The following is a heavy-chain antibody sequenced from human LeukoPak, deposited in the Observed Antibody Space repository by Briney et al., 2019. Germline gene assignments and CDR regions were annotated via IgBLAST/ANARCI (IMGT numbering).Heavy chain of an antibody. J-gene: IGHJ4*02. CDR2: INPNSGGT. CDR1: GYTFTSYY. V-gene: IGHV1-2*02. CDR3: ATQYYYDSSGYYGY. D-gene: IGHD3-22*01. Sequence: GASVKVSCKASGYTFTSYYMHWVRQAPGQGLEWMGWINPNSGGTNYAQKFQGRVTMTRDTSISTAYMELSRLRSDDTAVYYCATQYYYDSSGYYGYWGQGTLVTVSS.